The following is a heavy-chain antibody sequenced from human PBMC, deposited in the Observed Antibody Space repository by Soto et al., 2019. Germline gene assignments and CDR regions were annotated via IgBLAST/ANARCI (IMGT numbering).Heavy chain of an antibody. CDR3: ARGDERRGYYYYMDV. J-gene: IGHJ6*03. CDR1: GGSISSYY. Sequence: PSETLSLTCPVSGGSISSYYWSWIRQPPGKGLEWIGYIYYSGSTNYNPSLKSRVTISVDTSKNQFSLKLSSVTAADTAVYYCARGDERRGYYYYMDVWGKGTTVTVSS. CDR2: IYYSGST. V-gene: IGHV4-59*01. D-gene: IGHD3-10*01.